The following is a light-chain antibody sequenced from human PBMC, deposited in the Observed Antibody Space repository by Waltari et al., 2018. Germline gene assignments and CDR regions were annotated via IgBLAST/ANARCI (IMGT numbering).Light chain of an antibody. CDR3: SSYAGSNNYVV. J-gene: IGLJ2*01. V-gene: IGLV2-8*01. CDR2: EVS. Sequence: QSALTQPHSASGSPGQSVTISCTGTSSAVGGYNYVSWYQQHPGKAPKLTIYEVSKRPSGVPDRFSDSKSGNTASLTVSGLQAEDEADYYCSSYAGSNNYVVFGGGTKLTVL. CDR1: SSAVGGYNY.